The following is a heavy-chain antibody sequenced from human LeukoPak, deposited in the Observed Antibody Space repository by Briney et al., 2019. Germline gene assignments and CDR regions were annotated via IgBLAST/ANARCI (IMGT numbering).Heavy chain of an antibody. CDR2: INGDGSST. V-gene: IGHV3-74*01. Sequence: GGSLRLSCAASGFTFSSYWMHWVRHAPGKGLVWVSRINGDGSSTSYADSVKGRFTISRDNAKNTLYLQMNSLGAEDTAVYYCATPPTIHGYWGQGTLVTVSS. D-gene: IGHD2-2*02. J-gene: IGHJ4*02. CDR1: GFTFSSYW. CDR3: ATPPTIHGY.